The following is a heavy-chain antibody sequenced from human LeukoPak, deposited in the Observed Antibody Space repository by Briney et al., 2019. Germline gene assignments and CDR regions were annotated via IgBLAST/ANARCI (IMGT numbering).Heavy chain of an antibody. CDR3: ARDLLSGSSDK. CDR2: INHSGST. J-gene: IGHJ4*02. V-gene: IGHV4-34*01. D-gene: IGHD1-26*01. CDR1: GGSFSGYY. Sequence: SETLSLTCAVYGGSFSGYYWSWIRQPPGKGLEWIGEINHSGSTNYNPSLKSRVTISVDTSKNQFSLKLSSVTAADTAVYYCARDLLSGSSDKWGQGTLVTVSS.